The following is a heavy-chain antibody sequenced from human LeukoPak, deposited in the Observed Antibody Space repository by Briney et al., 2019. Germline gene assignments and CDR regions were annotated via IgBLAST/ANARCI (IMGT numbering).Heavy chain of an antibody. D-gene: IGHD3-22*01. CDR1: GFTFSSYG. J-gene: IGHJ3*02. CDR2: ISYDGSNK. CDR3: TKGWTYYYDSSGYGDAFDI. V-gene: IGHV3-30*18. Sequence: PGRSLRLSCAASGFTFSSYGMHWVRQAPGKGLEWVAVISYDGSNKYYADSVKGRFTISRDDSKNTLYLQMNSLRAEDTAVYYCTKGWTYYYDSSGYGDAFDIWGQGTMVTVSS.